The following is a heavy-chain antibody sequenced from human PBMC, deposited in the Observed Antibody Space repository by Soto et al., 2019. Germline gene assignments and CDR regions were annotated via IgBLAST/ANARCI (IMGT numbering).Heavy chain of an antibody. CDR3: VRELGLAY. CDR1: GFTLSNYW. Sequence: GSLLLSCAATGFTLSNYWMTWVRQAPGKGLEWVAKINKDGSPKNYVDSVNGRFTIAIDNGQNSLSLQINSLRVEDTAVYYCVRELGLAYWGQGALVTVSS. D-gene: IGHD7-27*01. V-gene: IGHV3-7*03. CDR2: INKDGSPK. J-gene: IGHJ4*02.